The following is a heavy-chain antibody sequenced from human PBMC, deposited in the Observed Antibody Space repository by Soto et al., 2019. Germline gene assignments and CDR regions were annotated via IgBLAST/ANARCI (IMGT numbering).Heavy chain of an antibody. CDR3: ARDRGSYALDY. J-gene: IGHJ4*02. D-gene: IGHD1-26*01. Sequence: QVQLVQSGAEVKKPGPSVKVPCKPPGYTFTSYGITWLRQPPGQGLEWMGWISAYNGNTNYAQKLQGRVTMTTDTSTSTAYMELRSLRSDDTAVYYCARDRGSYALDYWGQGTLVTVSS. CDR1: GYTFTSYG. CDR2: ISAYNGNT. V-gene: IGHV1-18*01.